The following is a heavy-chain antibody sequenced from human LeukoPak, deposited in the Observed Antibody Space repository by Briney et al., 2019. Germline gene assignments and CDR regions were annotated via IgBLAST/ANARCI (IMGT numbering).Heavy chain of an antibody. D-gene: IGHD3-16*02. Sequence: GSSLRLSCAASGFTFSSYAMHWVRQAPGKGLEWVAVISYDGSNKYYAESVKGRFTISRDNSKNTLYLQMNSLRAEDTAVYYCARDLSDYVWGSYRWNYFDYWGQGTLVTVSS. CDR3: ARDLSDYVWGSYRWNYFDY. CDR2: ISYDGSNK. CDR1: GFTFSSYA. J-gene: IGHJ4*02. V-gene: IGHV3-30-3*01.